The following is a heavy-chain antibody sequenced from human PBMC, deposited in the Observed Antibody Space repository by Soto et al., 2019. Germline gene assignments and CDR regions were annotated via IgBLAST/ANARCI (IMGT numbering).Heavy chain of an antibody. V-gene: IGHV3-30-3*01. CDR3: ARENYDFWSGYPHY. D-gene: IGHD3-3*01. CDR2: ISYDGSNK. Sequence: GGSLRLSCAASGFTFSIYAMHWVRQAPGKGLEWVAVISYDGSNKYYADSVKGRFTISRDNSKNTLYLQMNSLRAEDTAVYYCARENYDFWSGYPHYWGQGTLVTVSS. CDR1: GFTFSIYA. J-gene: IGHJ4*02.